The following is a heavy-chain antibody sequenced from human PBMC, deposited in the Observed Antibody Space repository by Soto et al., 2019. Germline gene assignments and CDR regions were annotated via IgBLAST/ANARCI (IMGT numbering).Heavy chain of an antibody. CDR1: GFTFSPYG. CDR2: ISYDGTSE. V-gene: IGHV3-30*18. D-gene: IGHD4-4*01. J-gene: IGHJ6*02. Sequence: QVQLVESGGGVVQPGRSLRLSCAASGFTFSPYGMHWVRQAPGKGLEWVAVISYDGTSEFYADSVKGRFTISRDNSKNTLYLQMNSLRPEDTAMYYCAKPLFDYSFYFFALDAWGQGTTVTVSS. CDR3: AKPLFDYSFYFFALDA.